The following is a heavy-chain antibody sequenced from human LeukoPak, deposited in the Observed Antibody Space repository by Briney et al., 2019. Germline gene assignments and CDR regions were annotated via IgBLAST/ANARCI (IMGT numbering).Heavy chain of an antibody. CDR1: GGSINSYY. D-gene: IGHD6-13*01. Sequence: SETLSLTCTVSGGSINSYYWSWIRQPPGKGLEWIGYIYYSGSTNYNPSLKSRVTISVDTSKNQFSLKLSSVTAADTAVYYCARLGSSSWYVRGYFDYWGQGTLVTVSS. J-gene: IGHJ4*02. V-gene: IGHV4-59*08. CDR2: IYYSGST. CDR3: ARLGSSSWYVRGYFDY.